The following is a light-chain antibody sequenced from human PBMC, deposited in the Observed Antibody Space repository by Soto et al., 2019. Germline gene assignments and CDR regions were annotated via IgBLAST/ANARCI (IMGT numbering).Light chain of an antibody. CDR3: QQYNCYPVT. Sequence: DIQMTQSPSTLSASVGDRVTITCRASQSISSWLAWYQQKPGKAPKLLIYDASSLESGVPSRFSGSGSGTEFTHSIRILQPDAVATYYCQQYNCYPVTFGQGTNEELQ. J-gene: IGKJ1*01. V-gene: IGKV1-5*01. CDR1: QSISSW. CDR2: DAS.